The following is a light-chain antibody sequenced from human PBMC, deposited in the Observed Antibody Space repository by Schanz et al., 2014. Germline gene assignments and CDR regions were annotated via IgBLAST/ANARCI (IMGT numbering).Light chain of an antibody. V-gene: IGKV3-20*01. CDR3: QQYGHSPLYT. J-gene: IGKJ2*01. CDR1: QSVSSGN. Sequence: EIVLTQSPGTLSLSPGERATLSCRASQSVSSGNLAWYQQKPGQAPRLLIYATSNRATGIPDRFSGSGSGTDFTLTISRLEPEDFAVYYCQQYGHSPLYTFGQGTRLEIK. CDR2: ATS.